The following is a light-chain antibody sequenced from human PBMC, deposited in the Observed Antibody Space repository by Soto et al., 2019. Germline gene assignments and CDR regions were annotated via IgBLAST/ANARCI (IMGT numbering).Light chain of an antibody. Sequence: EVVLTQSPATLSLSPGERVTLSCRASQNINTYLAWQQHKPGRGPRHLIYDASSRAPGIPARFSGSGSGTDFTLTISSLEPEDSAVYDCQQRTNWPLTFGGGTKVEIK. CDR1: QNINTY. J-gene: IGKJ4*01. CDR2: DAS. CDR3: QQRTNWPLT. V-gene: IGKV3-11*01.